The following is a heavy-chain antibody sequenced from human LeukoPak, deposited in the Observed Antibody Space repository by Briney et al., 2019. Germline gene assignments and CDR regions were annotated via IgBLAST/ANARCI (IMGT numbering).Heavy chain of an antibody. Sequence: GGSLRLSCAASGITFRNYGMHWVRQAPGKGLEWVAVIWYDGSNKDYADSVKGRFTVSRDNSRNTLFLQMNSLRVEDTAVYYCATPLDYYDRSGYHQGGDWGQGTLVTVSS. CDR1: GITFRNYG. J-gene: IGHJ4*02. D-gene: IGHD3-22*01. V-gene: IGHV3-33*01. CDR3: ATPLDYYDRSGYHQGGD. CDR2: IWYDGSNK.